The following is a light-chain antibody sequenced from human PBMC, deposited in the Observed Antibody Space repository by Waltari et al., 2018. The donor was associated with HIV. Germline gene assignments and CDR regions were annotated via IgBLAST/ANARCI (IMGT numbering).Light chain of an antibody. CDR3: AAWDDSLKGVV. Sequence: SVLTQPPSASGTPGQRGTISCSGSSSNIGTSPVNWYQQLPGTAPKLLMYINYQRPSGVPDRFSGSKSGTSASLAISGLQSEDEADYFCAAWDDSLKGVVFGGGTKLTVL. CDR1: SSNIGTSP. J-gene: IGLJ2*01. CDR2: INY. V-gene: IGLV1-44*01.